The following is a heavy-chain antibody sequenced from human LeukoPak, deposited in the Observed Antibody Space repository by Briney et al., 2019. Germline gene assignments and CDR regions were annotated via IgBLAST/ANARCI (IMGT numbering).Heavy chain of an antibody. D-gene: IGHD6-19*01. Sequence: PSETLSLTCTVSGGSISSYYWSWIRQPPGKGLEWIGYIYYSGNTNYNPSLKSRVTISVDTSKNQFSLKLSSVTAADTAVYYCARGGGSSGWYGYYYYYMDVWGKGTTVTVSS. J-gene: IGHJ6*03. CDR3: ARGGGSSGWYGYYYYYMDV. CDR1: GGSISSYY. V-gene: IGHV4-59*01. CDR2: IYYSGNT.